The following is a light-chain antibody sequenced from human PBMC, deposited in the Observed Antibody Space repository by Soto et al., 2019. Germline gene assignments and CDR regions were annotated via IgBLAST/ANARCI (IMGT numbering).Light chain of an antibody. V-gene: IGKV1-39*01. CDR2: GAS. J-gene: IGKJ3*01. CDR1: QSITTS. Sequence: DIQMTQAPSSLSASVGDRVTITCRASQSITTSLSWYKQKPGKAPKVLIYGASNLQGGVPSRFSGSGSGTDFTLTISSLQPEDFAADYCQQSYSTPFTFGPGTKVDIK. CDR3: QQSYSTPFT.